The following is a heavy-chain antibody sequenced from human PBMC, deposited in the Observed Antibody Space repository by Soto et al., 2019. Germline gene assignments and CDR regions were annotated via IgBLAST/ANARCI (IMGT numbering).Heavy chain of an antibody. D-gene: IGHD7-27*01. Sequence: QVQLMESGGGVVQPGRSLRLSCAASGFTFSGHGMHWVRQAPGKGLEWVGFIWFDGSNVDYIDSVKGRFTISRDNFRNMLYLPMNSLRAEDTSVYYCARWTGMTPTGGLDYWGPGTLVTVSS. CDR1: GFTFSGHG. J-gene: IGHJ4*02. CDR2: IWFDGSNV. CDR3: ARWTGMTPTGGLDY. V-gene: IGHV3-33*03.